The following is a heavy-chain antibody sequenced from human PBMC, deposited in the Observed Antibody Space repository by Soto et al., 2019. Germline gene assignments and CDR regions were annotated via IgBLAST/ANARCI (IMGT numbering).Heavy chain of an antibody. CDR1: GFNFSTYW. Sequence: EVQLVESGGGLVQPGGSLRLSCVASGFNFSTYWMHWVRQAPGKGLVWVSRIKTDGSIINYGDSMKGRFTTSRDNTKNTLYLHMSSLRGEDTAVYYCTTLVVPSAPLTYWGQGTLVTVSS. CDR3: TTLVVPSAPLTY. V-gene: IGHV3-74*01. CDR2: IKTDGSII. D-gene: IGHD2-2*01. J-gene: IGHJ4*02.